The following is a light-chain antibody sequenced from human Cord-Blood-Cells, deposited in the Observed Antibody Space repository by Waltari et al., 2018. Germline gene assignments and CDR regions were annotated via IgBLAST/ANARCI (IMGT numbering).Light chain of an antibody. V-gene: IGLV2-14*01. CDR2: DVR. J-gene: IGLJ2*01. CDR3: SSYTSSSTLVV. CDR1: SRDVGGYNY. Sequence: QSALTQPASVSGSPGPSITISCTGTSRDVGGYNYVSWYQQHPGKAPKLMIYDVRKRPSGVSNRFSGSKSGNTASLTISGLQAEDEADYYCSSYTSSSTLVVFGGGTKLTVL.